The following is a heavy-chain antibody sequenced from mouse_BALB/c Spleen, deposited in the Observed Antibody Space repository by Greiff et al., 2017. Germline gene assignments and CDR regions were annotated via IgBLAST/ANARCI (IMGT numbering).Heavy chain of an antibody. Sequence: VQLQQPGAELVKPGTSVKLSCKASGYNFTSYWIYWVKLRPGQGLEWIGDIYPGSGSTNYNEKFKSMTTLAVDTSSSTAYMQLSSVASEVCALYYGAGENDDSSYVDWVAYWGQGTRVT. V-gene: IGHV1-55*01. J-gene: IGHJ3*01. CDR2: IYPGSGST. CDR1: GYNFTSYW. D-gene: IGHD1-1*01. CDR3: AGENDDSSYVDWVAY.